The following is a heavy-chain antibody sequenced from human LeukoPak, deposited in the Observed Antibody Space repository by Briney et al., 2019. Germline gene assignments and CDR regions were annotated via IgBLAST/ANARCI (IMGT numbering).Heavy chain of an antibody. J-gene: IGHJ3*02. CDR3: ARHYGSGSALDAFDI. CDR2: IYYSGST. Sequence: ASDTVSLTCTVYAGSIPTGDYYCTKIRQPPGNGPQWTGYIYYSGSTYYNPSLKSRVTISVDTSKNQFSLKLSSVTAADTAVYYCARHYGSGSALDAFDIWGQGTMVTVSS. D-gene: IGHD3-10*01. CDR1: AGSIPTGDYY. V-gene: IGHV4-30-4*02.